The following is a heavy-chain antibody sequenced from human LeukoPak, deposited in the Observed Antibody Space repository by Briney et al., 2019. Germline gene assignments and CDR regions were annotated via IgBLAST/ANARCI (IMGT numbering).Heavy chain of an antibody. J-gene: IGHJ4*02. V-gene: IGHV4-59*01. D-gene: IGHD6-13*01. CDR2: IYYSGST. CDR3: ARGPYSSSWLDNLGWGDRIYYFDY. Sequence: SETLSLTCTVSGGSISSYYWSWIRQPPGKGLEWIGYIYYSGSTNYNPSLKSRVTISVDTSKNQFSLELSSVTAADTAVYYCARGPYSSSWLDNLGWGDRIYYFDYWGQGTLVTVSS. CDR1: GGSISSYY.